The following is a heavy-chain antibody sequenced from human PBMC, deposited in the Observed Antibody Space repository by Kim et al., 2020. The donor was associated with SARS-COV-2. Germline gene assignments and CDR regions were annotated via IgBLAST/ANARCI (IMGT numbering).Heavy chain of an antibody. Sequence: GCTSYNPSLKSRVTISVDKSKNQFSLKLSSVTAADTAVYYCARRGALRVYWGQGTLVTVSS. V-gene: IGHV4-4*02. J-gene: IGHJ4*02. CDR3: ARRGALRVY. CDR2: GCT. D-gene: IGHD1-26*01.